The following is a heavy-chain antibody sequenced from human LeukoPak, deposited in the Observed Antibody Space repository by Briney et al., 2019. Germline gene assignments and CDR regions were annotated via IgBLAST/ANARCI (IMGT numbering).Heavy chain of an antibody. CDR1: GFTFTNAW. CDR3: TGNYYGSGSYADFDY. V-gene: IGHV3-73*01. D-gene: IGHD3-10*01. Sequence: GGSLRLSCAASGFTFTNAWMSWVRQAPGKGLEWVGRIRSTANGYATAYAASVKGRFTISRDDSKNTAYLQMDSLKTEDTAVYYCTGNYYGSGSYADFDYWGQGTLVTVSS. CDR2: IRSTANGYAT. J-gene: IGHJ4*02.